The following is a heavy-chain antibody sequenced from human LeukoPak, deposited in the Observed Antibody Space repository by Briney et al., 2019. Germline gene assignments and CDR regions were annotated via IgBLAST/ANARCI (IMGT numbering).Heavy chain of an antibody. CDR2: IYYSGST. CDR3: ARHFVVLGTYYYYYYGMDV. V-gene: IGHV4-39*01. CDR1: GGSISSSSYY. D-gene: IGHD2-8*02. Sequence: SETLSLTCTVSGGSISSSSYYWGWIRQPPGKGLEWIGSIYYSGSTYYNPSLKSRVTISVDTSKNQFSLKLSSVTAADTAVYYCARHFVVLGTYYYYYYGMDVWGQGTTVTVSS. J-gene: IGHJ6*02.